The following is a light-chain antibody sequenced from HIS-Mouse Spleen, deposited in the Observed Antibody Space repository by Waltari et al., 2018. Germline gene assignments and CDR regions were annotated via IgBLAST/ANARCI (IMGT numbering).Light chain of an antibody. V-gene: IGLV2-14*03. J-gene: IGLJ3*02. Sequence: QSALTQPASVSGSPGQSITISCTGTSSDVGGYNYVSCYQQHPGKAPKLMIYDVSNRPSGFSNRFSGSKSGNTASLTIYGLQAEDEADYYCSSYTSSSTWVFGGGTKLTVL. CDR1: SSDVGGYNY. CDR2: DVS. CDR3: SSYTSSSTWV.